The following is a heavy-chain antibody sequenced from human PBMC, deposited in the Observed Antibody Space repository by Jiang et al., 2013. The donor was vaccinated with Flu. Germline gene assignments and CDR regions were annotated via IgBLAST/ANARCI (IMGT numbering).Heavy chain of an antibody. CDR3: ARDNSVAGKYYYYYGMDV. Sequence: GPGLVKPSQTLSLTCTVSGGSISSGGYYWSWIRQPPGKGLEWIGYIYYSGSTNYNPSLKSRVTISVDTSKNQFSLKLSSVTAADTAVYYCARDNSVAGKYYYYYGMDVWGQGTTGHRLL. V-gene: IGHV4-61*08. CDR2: IYYSGST. CDR1: GGSISSGGYY. D-gene: IGHD3-10*01. J-gene: IGHJ6*02.